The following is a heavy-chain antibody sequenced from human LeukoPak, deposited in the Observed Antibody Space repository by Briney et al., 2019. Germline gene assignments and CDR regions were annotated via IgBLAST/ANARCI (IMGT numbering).Heavy chain of an antibody. CDR1: GYTFTSYF. J-gene: IGHJ4*02. Sequence: ASVNVSCKASGYTFTSYFMHWVRQAPGQGLEWMGIINPSGGSTSFAQKFQGRITVTRDTSTGTVYMELSSLRSEDTAVYYCARTSGSYYSHFDYWGQGTLVTVSS. D-gene: IGHD1-26*01. CDR3: ARTSGSYYSHFDY. V-gene: IGHV1-46*01. CDR2: INPSGGST.